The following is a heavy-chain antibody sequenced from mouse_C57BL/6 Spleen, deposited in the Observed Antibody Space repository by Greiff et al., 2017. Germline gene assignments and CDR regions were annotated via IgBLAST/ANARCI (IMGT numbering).Heavy chain of an antibody. Sequence: EVQLQQSGPELVKPGASVKISCKASGYTFTDYYMNWVKQSHGKSLEWIGDINPNNGGTSYNQKFKGKATLTVDKSSSTAYMELRSLTSEDSAVYYCARYELTGTFYWGQGTTLTVSS. CDR1: GYTFTDYY. V-gene: IGHV1-26*01. CDR3: ARYELTGTFY. CDR2: INPNNGGT. J-gene: IGHJ2*01. D-gene: IGHD4-1*01.